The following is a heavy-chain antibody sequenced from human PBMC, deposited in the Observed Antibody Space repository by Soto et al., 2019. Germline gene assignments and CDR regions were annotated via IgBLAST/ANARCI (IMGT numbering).Heavy chain of an antibody. V-gene: IGHV4-39*01. J-gene: IGHJ4*02. Sequence: QLQFHESGPGLVKPSDTLSLTCSVSGDSITRTSAYWGWVRQPPGKGLELIGTIYHTGRTYYNAPLASRVTISIDTSRSQFSLNLISVTAADTAIYVCVRHGDYYYFDYWGRGTLVTVSS. CDR3: VRHGDYYYFDY. D-gene: IGHD4-17*01. CDR2: IYHTGRT. CDR1: GDSITRTSAY.